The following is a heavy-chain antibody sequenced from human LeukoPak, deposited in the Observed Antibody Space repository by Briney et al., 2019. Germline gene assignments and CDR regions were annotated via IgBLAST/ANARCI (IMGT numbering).Heavy chain of an antibody. CDR2: IRYDGSNK. V-gene: IGHV3-30*02. CDR1: GFTFSSYG. CDR3: ASFLSARTIDY. Sequence: GGSLRLSCAASGFTFSSYGMHWVRQAPGKGLEWVAFIRYDGSNKYYADSVKGRFTISRDNSKNTLYLQMNSRRAEDTAVYYCASFLSARTIDYWGQGTLVTVSS. J-gene: IGHJ4*02. D-gene: IGHD6-25*01.